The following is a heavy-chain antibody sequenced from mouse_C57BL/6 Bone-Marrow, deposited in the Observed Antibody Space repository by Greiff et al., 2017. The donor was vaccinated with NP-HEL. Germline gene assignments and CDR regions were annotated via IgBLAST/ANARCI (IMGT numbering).Heavy chain of an antibody. CDR1: GFTFSDYY. CDR3: ARGPSDGYSLGC. Sequence: EVQGVESGGGLVQPGGSLKLSCAASGFTFSDYYMYWVRQTPEQRLEWVGYISNGGGSTYYPDTVKGRSTLSRDNAKHTLYLQLSRLKSEDTAVYYYARGPSDGYSLGCWGQGTTLTVSS. CDR2: ISNGGGST. J-gene: IGHJ2*01. D-gene: IGHD2-3*01. V-gene: IGHV5-12*01.